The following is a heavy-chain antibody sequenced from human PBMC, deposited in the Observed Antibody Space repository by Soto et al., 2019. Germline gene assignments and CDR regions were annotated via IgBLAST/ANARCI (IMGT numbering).Heavy chain of an antibody. Sequence: GESLKISCKGSGYSFTSYWTGWVRQMPGKGLEWMGIIYPGDSDTRYSPSFQGQVTISADKSISTAYLQWSSLKASDTAMYYCARLSTDILTGYYYYFDYWGQGTLVTVSS. CDR3: ARLSTDILTGYYYYFDY. D-gene: IGHD3-9*01. CDR2: IYPGDSDT. V-gene: IGHV5-51*01. CDR1: GYSFTSYW. J-gene: IGHJ4*02.